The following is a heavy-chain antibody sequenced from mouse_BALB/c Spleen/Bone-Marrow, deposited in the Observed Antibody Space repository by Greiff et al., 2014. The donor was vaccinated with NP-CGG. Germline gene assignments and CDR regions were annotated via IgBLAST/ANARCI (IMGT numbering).Heavy chain of an antibody. Sequence: QVQLQQSGAELVKPGASVKLSCKASGYTFTSYYMYWVKQRPGQGLEWIGGINPSNGGTNFNEKFKSKATLTVDKSSSTAYMQLSSLTSEDSAVYYCTRDHYCYGSSYRYFDVWGAGTTVTVSS. CDR3: TRDHYCYGSSYRYFDV. D-gene: IGHD1-1*01. CDR2: INPSNGGT. CDR1: GYTFTSYY. V-gene: IGHV1S81*02. J-gene: IGHJ1*01.